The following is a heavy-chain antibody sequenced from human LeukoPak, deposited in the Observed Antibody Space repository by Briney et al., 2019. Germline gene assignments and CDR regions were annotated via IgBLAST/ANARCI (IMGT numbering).Heavy chain of an antibody. D-gene: IGHD1-14*01. CDR2: IYYSGSA. CDR1: GGSISSGGYY. V-gene: IGHV4-31*03. Sequence: SETLSLTCTVSGGSISSGGYYWSWIRQHPGKGLEWIGYIYYSGSAFYTSSLKSRVIISVDKSKNQFSLKLTSVTAADTAVYYWARDRKVREEGSLTYSYYGMDVWGQGTTVTVSS. CDR3: ARDRKVREEGSLTYSYYGMDV. J-gene: IGHJ6*02.